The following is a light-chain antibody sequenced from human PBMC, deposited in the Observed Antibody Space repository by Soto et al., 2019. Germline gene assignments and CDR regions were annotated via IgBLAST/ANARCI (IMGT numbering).Light chain of an antibody. V-gene: IGKV3-15*01. Sequence: CRASQGISSYLAWYQQKPGQAPRLLIHGASTRATGIPARFSGSGSGTEFSLTISSLQSEDFAVYYCQQYNNWPPITFGQGTRLEIK. CDR1: QGISSY. J-gene: IGKJ5*01. CDR3: QQYNNWPPIT. CDR2: GAS.